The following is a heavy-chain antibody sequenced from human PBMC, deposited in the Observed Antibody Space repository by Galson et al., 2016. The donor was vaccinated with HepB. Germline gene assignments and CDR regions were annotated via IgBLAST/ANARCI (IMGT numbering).Heavy chain of an antibody. CDR3: ATDHRVLRMPIFDN. CDR1: GASITNHY. J-gene: IGHJ4*02. V-gene: IGHV4-59*11. Sequence: ETLSLTCTVSGASITNHYWSWIRQPPGKGLEWIGYIYSGGTTNYNPSLKSRVTMSVDTSKRQVSLNLSSATAADTAVYYCATDHRVLRMPIFDNWGQGTLVTVSS. CDR2: IYSGGTT. D-gene: IGHD2/OR15-2a*01.